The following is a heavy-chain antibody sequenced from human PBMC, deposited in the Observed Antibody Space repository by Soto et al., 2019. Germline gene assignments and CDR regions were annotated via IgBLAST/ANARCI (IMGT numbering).Heavy chain of an antibody. J-gene: IGHJ6*02. CDR1: GGTFSSYA. Sequence: QMQLVQSGAEVKKPGSSVKVSCKASGGTFSSYAISWVRQAPGQGLEWMGGIIPIFGTANYAQKFQGRVTITADESTSTAYMELSSLRSEDTAVYYCASRYCSSTSCASVAYYYYGMDVWGQGTTVTVSS. V-gene: IGHV1-69*01. CDR2: IIPIFGTA. D-gene: IGHD2-2*01. CDR3: ASRYCSSTSCASVAYYYYGMDV.